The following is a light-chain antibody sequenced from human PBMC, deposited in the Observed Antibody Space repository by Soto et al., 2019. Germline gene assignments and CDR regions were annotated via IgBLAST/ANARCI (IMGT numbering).Light chain of an antibody. Sequence: QSVLTQPASVSGAPGQSITISCTGTDSDVGGFNYVSWYQQYPGKAPKLMIYDVSDRPSGVSNRFSGSKSGNTASLTISGLHAEDEADYYCSSYTAYTAYVFGTGTKVTVL. J-gene: IGLJ1*01. CDR3: SSYTAYTAYV. V-gene: IGLV2-14*03. CDR2: DVS. CDR1: DSDVGGFNY.